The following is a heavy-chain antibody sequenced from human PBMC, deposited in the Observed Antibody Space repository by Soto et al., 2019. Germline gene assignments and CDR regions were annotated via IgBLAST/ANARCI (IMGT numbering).Heavy chain of an antibody. Sequence: GESLNISCKGSGYTFTNYLIGGVRQMRGKGAEWMGIIYPGDSDTRYNQLFQGQVTISADKSNTTTYLQWSSIKASDTAIYYCAASIFYYGMDVWGQGTTVTVSS. V-gene: IGHV5-51*01. CDR2: IYPGDSDT. CDR3: AASIFYYGMDV. J-gene: IGHJ6*02. CDR1: GYTFTNYL.